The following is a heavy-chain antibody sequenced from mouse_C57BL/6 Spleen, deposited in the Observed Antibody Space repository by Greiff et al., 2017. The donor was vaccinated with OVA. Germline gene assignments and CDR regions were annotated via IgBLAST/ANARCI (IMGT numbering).Heavy chain of an antibody. CDR3: AYAYYCNAFAY. D-gene: IGHD2-10*01. J-gene: IGHJ3*01. CDR1: GYTFTSYW. V-gene: IGHV1-61*01. CDR2: IYPADSDT. Sequence: QVQLQQSGAELVRPGSSVKLSCKASGYTFTSYWMDWVKQRPGQGLEWIGNIYPADSDTNYNQKFKDKATLTVDKSSSTAYMQLSSLTSEDAAVCYCAYAYYCNAFAYWGQGTLVTVSA.